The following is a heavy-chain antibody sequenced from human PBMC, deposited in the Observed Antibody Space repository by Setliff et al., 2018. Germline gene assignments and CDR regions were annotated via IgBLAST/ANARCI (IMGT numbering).Heavy chain of an antibody. J-gene: IGHJ4*02. CDR1: GYTFSHSG. CDR3: SRLVRFCTTSTCQGASASEH. CDR2: ISVYTGNT. V-gene: IGHV1-18*01. Sequence: ASVKVSCKASGYTFSHSGITWVRQAPGQGLEWMGWISVYTGNTNYAQKLQGRVTMTTDTSTGTAYMEPRSLRSDDTAVYYCSRLVRFCTTSTCQGASASEHWGQGTLVTVSS. D-gene: IGHD2-8*01.